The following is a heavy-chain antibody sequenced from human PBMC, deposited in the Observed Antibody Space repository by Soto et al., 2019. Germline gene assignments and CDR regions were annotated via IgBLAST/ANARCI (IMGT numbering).Heavy chain of an antibody. CDR3: ARETGGMDV. CDR1: GFTFSSYA. J-gene: IGHJ6*02. Sequence: QVQLVESGGGVVQPGRSLRLSCAASGFTFSSYAMHWVRQAPGKGLEWVAVISYDGSNKYYADSVKCRFTISRDNSKNTLYLQMNSLRAEDTAVYYCARETGGMDVWGQGTTVTVSS. D-gene: IGHD3-10*01. V-gene: IGHV3-30-3*01. CDR2: ISYDGSNK.